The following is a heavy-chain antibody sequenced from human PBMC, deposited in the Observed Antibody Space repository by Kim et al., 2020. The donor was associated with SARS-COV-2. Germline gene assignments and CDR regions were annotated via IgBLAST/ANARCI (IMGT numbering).Heavy chain of an antibody. V-gene: IGHV3-74*01. CDR2: T. CDR3: AKGGLPGALDY. D-gene: IGHD3-16*01. Sequence: TGYADSVKGRFTNSRDNAKNTLYLQMNSLSAEDTAMYYCAKGGLPGALDYWGQGTLVTVSS. J-gene: IGHJ4*02.